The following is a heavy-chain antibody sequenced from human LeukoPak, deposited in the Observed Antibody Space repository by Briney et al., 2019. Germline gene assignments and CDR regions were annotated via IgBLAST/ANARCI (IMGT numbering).Heavy chain of an antibody. D-gene: IGHD3-16*01. J-gene: IGHJ4*02. CDR2: VNQDGDT. V-gene: IGHV4-34*01. CDR3: ARGPTYNSFDY. Sequence: PPETLSLTCAVSGGPFSAHYWSWIRQAPEKGLEWVGEVNQDGDTNYNPSLKSRVTILRDTSKNQVSLNLTSVTAADTALYFCARGPTYNSFDYWGQGSLVTVSS. CDR1: GGPFSAHY.